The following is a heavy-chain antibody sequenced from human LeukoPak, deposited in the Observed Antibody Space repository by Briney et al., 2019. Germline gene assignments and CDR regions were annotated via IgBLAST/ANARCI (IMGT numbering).Heavy chain of an antibody. D-gene: IGHD1-26*01. CDR3: AREYGGGYSLHDAFDI. CDR1: GGTFSSYA. V-gene: IGHV1-69*01. CDR2: IIPIFGTA. J-gene: IGHJ3*02. Sequence: SVKVSCKASGGTFSSYAISWVRQAPGQGLEWMGGIIPIFGTANYAQKFQGRVTITADESTSTAYMELSSLRSEDTAVYYCAREYGGGYSLHDAFDIWGQGTMVTVSS.